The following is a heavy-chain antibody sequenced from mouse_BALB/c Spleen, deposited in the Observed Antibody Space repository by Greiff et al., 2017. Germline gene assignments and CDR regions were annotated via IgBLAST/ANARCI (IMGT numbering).Heavy chain of an antibody. D-gene: IGHD2-14*01. CDR1: GFNIKDTY. V-gene: IGHV14-3*02. J-gene: IGHJ4*01. Sequence: EVQLQQSGAELVKPGASVKLSCTASGFNIKDTYMHWVKQRPEQGLEWIGRIDPANGNTKYDPKFQGKATITADTSSNTAYLQLSSLTSEDSAVYYCARSGSYYRYDGYYYAMDYWGQGTSVTVSA. CDR2: IDPANGNT. CDR3: ARSGSYYRYDGYYYAMDY.